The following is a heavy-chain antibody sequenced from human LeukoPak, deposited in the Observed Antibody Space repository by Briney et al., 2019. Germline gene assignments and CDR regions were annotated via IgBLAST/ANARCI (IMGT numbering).Heavy chain of an antibody. CDR2: ISGNGATT. CDR3: AKDARGCSSSACYTVATYYFDS. D-gene: IGHD2-2*02. Sequence: PGGSLRLSCAASGFIFSNFAMTWVRQAPGKGLEWVSTISGNGATTYYADSVKGRFTISKDNSKNTLFLQMNGLTAEDTAVYYCAKDARGCSSSACYTVATYYFDSWGQGTLVTVSS. J-gene: IGHJ4*02. V-gene: IGHV3-23*01. CDR1: GFIFSNFA.